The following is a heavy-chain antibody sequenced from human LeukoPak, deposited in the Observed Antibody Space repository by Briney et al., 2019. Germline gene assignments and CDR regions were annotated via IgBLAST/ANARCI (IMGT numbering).Heavy chain of an antibody. Sequence: GGSLRLSCAASGLTVSSNDMSWVRQAPGKGLEWVSFIYSGDNAYYADSVKGRSTISKDNSKNTLYLQMNSLRAEDTAMYYCTKSGPPDPYWGQGTMVTVSS. V-gene: IGHV3-53*01. D-gene: IGHD1-14*01. CDR3: TKSGPPDPY. CDR1: GLTVSSND. J-gene: IGHJ3*01. CDR2: IYSGDNA.